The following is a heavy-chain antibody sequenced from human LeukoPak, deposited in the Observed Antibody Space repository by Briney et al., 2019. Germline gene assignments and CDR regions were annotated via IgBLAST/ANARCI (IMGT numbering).Heavy chain of an antibody. V-gene: IGHV4-59*01. D-gene: IGHD3-10*01. CDR3: VRETSYFGSGD. J-gene: IGHJ4*02. CDR1: GGSIRSYY. Sequence: SETLSLTCTVSGGSIRSYYWSWIRQPPGKGLEWIGYIYYSGSTNYNPSLKSRVTISVDTSKNQFSLKLSSVTAADTAVYYCVRETSYFGSGDWGQGTLVTVSS. CDR2: IYYSGST.